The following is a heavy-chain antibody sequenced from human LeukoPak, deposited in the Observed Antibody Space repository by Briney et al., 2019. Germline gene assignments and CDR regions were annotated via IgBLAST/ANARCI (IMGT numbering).Heavy chain of an antibody. CDR1: GFTFSSYW. CDR3: ARLPDDYGDYKYFQH. J-gene: IGHJ1*01. D-gene: IGHD4-17*01. Sequence: GGSLRLSCAASGFTFSSYWMSWVRQAPGKGLEWVANIKQDGSEKYYVDSVKGRFTISRDNVKNSLYLQMNSLRAEDTAVYYCARLPDDYGDYKYFQHWGQGTLVTVSS. CDR2: IKQDGSEK. V-gene: IGHV3-7*01.